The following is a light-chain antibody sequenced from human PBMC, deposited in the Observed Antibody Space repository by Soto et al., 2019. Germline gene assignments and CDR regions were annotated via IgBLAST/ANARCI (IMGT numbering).Light chain of an antibody. CDR1: QTLLHSTGNTY. V-gene: IGKV2-28*01. J-gene: IGKJ4*01. CDR2: LGS. Sequence: DVVMTQPPLSLPVTPGESASISCRSSQTLLHSTGNTYVDWYLQKPGQPPQLLIYLGSSRASGVPDRFSASGSDTDFTLKISRVEAEDVGVYYCMQALHTPLTFGGGTKVDIK. CDR3: MQALHTPLT.